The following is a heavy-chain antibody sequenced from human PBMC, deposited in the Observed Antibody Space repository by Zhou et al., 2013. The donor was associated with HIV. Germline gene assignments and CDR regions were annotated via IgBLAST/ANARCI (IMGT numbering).Heavy chain of an antibody. CDR2: INGYNGNS. D-gene: IGHD2-15*01. J-gene: IGHJ3*02. CDR3: ASVRCHVDHCYFPLLGTAFDI. V-gene: IGHV1-18*01. Sequence: QVQLVQSGAEVKKPGASVRVSCKASGRGFPTSIVTWVRQAPGQGLEWLGWINGYNGNSRYRQNFQDRVSMSTDSATTTAYMELRSLKSDDTAVYYXASVRCHVDHCYFPLLGTAFDIWGQGTMVTVSS. CDR1: GRGFPTSI.